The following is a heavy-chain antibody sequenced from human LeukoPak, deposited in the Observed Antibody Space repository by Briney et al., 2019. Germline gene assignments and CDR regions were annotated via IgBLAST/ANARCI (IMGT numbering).Heavy chain of an antibody. J-gene: IGHJ4*02. CDR2: ISNDGSNK. D-gene: IGHD3-10*01. Sequence: GGSLRLSCAASGFTFSSYAMHWVRQAPGKGLEWVAIISNDGSNKYYADSVKGRFTISSDTSKNTLYLQMNSLRAEDTAVYYCARDLSPVVRASPIGYWGQGTPVTVSS. CDR1: GFTFSSYA. V-gene: IGHV3-30-3*01. CDR3: ARDLSPVVRASPIGY.